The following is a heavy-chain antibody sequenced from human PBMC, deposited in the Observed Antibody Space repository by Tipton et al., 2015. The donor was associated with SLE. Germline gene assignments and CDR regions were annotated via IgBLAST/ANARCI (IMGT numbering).Heavy chain of an antibody. V-gene: IGHV4-4*07. CDR3: ARERDGDGC. J-gene: IGHJ4*02. Sequence: LRLSCTVSGGSLNNHFCSWIRQSAGKGLEWIGRVSPSGGTNYNPSLKSRVTMSVDTSRNQFSLNLRSLTAADTAVYYCARERDGDGCWGQGTLVTVSS. D-gene: IGHD2-21*02. CDR2: VSPSGGT. CDR1: GGSLNNHF.